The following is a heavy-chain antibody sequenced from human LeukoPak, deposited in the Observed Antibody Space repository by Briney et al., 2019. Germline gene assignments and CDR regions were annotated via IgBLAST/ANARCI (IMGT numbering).Heavy chain of an antibody. Sequence: ASVKVSCKVSGYTLTELSMHWVRQAPGKGLEWMGGFDPEDGETIYAQKFQGGVTMTEDTSTDTAYMELSSLRSEDTAVYYCATDRLGIAVAGTLFDYWGQGTLVTVSS. J-gene: IGHJ4*02. CDR1: GYTLTELS. V-gene: IGHV1-24*01. CDR3: ATDRLGIAVAGTLFDY. CDR2: FDPEDGET. D-gene: IGHD6-19*01.